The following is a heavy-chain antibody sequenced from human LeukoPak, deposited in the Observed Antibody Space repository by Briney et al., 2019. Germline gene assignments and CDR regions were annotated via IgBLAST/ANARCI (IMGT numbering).Heavy chain of an antibody. CDR2: IYYSGST. CDR1: GGSISSSSYY. Sequence: SETLSLTCTVSGGSISSSSYYWGWIRQPPGKGLEWIVSIYYSGSTYYNPSLKSRVTISVDTSKDQFSLKLSSVTAADTAVYYCASPKGHSSSSRGDYYYYGMDVWGQGTTVTVSS. V-gene: IGHV4-39*01. J-gene: IGHJ6*02. CDR3: ASPKGHSSSSRGDYYYYGMDV. D-gene: IGHD6-6*01.